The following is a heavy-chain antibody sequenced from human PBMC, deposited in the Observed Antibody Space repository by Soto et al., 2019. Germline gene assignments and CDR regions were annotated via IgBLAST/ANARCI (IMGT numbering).Heavy chain of an antibody. J-gene: IGHJ4*02. D-gene: IGHD3-16*01. CDR3: ARDPHYDYVWAGSCFDY. Sequence: GGSLRLSCVASGFTFSSYGMHWVRQAPGKGLEWVAIISYDGSNTYYADSVKGRFTISRDNSKNTLYLQVNSLRAEDTAVYYCARDPHYDYVWAGSCFDYWGQGTLVTVSS. CDR2: ISYDGSNT. V-gene: IGHV3-30*03. CDR1: GFTFSSYG.